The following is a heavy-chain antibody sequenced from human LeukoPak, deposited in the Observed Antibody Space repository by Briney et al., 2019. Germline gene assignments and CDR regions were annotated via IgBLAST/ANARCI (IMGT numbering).Heavy chain of an antibody. CDR3: ARLQYCSGTSCYWFDP. CDR1: GGSISSSNW. J-gene: IGHJ5*02. D-gene: IGHD2-2*01. CDR2: IYHSGST. V-gene: IGHV4-4*02. Sequence: PSETLSLTCAVSGGSISSSNWWSWVRQPPGKGLEWIGEIYHSGSTNYNPSLKSRVTMSVDTSKNQFSLRLSSVTAADTAVYYCARLQYCSGTSCYWFDPWGQGTLVTVSS.